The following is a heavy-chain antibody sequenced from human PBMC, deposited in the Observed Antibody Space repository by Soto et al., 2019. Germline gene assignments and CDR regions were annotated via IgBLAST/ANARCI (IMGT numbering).Heavy chain of an antibody. CDR2: INAGNGNT. D-gene: IGHD2-21*02. Sequence: ASVKVSCKASGYTFTSYAMHWVRQAPGQRLEWMGWINAGNGNTKYSQKFQGRVTITRDTSASTAYMELSSLRSEDTAVYYCARESWASIVVVTAIFDWVAFDIWGQGTMVTVSS. V-gene: IGHV1-3*01. CDR1: GYTFTSYA. CDR3: ARESWASIVVVTAIFDWVAFDI. J-gene: IGHJ3*02.